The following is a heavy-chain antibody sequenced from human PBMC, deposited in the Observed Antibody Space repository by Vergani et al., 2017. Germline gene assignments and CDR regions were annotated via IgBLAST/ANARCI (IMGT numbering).Heavy chain of an antibody. D-gene: IGHD2-2*01. V-gene: IGHV4-39*07. CDR3: ARDAYSHIVVVPDAIPRGYFDY. CDR2: IYYSGST. Sequence: QLQLQESGPGLVKPSETLSLTCTVSGGSISSSSYYWGWIRQPPGKGLEWIGSIYYSGSTYYNPSLKSRVTISVDTSKNQFSLKLSSVTAADTAVYYCARDAYSHIVVVPDAIPRGYFDYWGQGTLVTVSS. CDR1: GGSISSSSYY. J-gene: IGHJ4*02.